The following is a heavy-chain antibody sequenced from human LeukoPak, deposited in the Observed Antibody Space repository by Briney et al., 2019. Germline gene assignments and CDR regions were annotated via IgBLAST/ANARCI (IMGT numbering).Heavy chain of an antibody. CDR1: GFTFSSYA. CDR2: ISGSGGST. D-gene: IGHD2-2*01. V-gene: IGHV3-23*01. Sequence: PGGSLRLSCAASGFTFSSYAMSWVRQAPGKGLEWVSAISGSGGSTYCADSVKGRFTISRDNSKNTLYLQMNSLRAEDTAVYYCAKEGKDCSSTSCYTGKDVWGKGTTVTVSS. J-gene: IGHJ6*04. CDR3: AKEGKDCSSTSCYTGKDV.